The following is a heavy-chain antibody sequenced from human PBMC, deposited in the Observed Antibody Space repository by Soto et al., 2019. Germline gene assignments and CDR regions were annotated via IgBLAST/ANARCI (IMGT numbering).Heavy chain of an antibody. D-gene: IGHD3-3*01. V-gene: IGHV1-18*04. Sequence: GASVKVSCKASGYTFTSYGISWVRQAPGQGLEWMGWISAYNGNTNYVQKLQGRVTMTTDTSTSTAYMELRSLRSDDTAVYYCARGGDFWSGYYDWFDPWGQGTLVTVSS. J-gene: IGHJ5*02. CDR1: GYTFTSYG. CDR2: ISAYNGNT. CDR3: ARGGDFWSGYYDWFDP.